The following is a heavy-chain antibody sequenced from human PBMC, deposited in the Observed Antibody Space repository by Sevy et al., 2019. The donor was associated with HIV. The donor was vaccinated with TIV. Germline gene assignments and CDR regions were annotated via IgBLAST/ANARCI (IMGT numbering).Heavy chain of an antibody. D-gene: IGHD3-22*01. V-gene: IGHV3-43*01. J-gene: IGHJ4*02. CDR1: GFTFDDYT. CDR3: AKERPEYYYDSSGYSGFHFDY. Sequence: GGSLRLSCVASGFTFDDYTMHWVRQAPGKGLEWVSLISWDGGSTYYADSVKGRFTISRDNSKNSLYLQMNSLRTEDTALYYCAKERPEYYYDSSGYSGFHFDYWGQGTLVTVSS. CDR2: ISWDGGST.